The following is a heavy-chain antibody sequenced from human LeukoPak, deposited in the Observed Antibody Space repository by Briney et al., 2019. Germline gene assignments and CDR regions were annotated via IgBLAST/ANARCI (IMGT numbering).Heavy chain of an antibody. V-gene: IGHV3-23*01. CDR2: ISGSGGST. Sequence: GGSLRLSCAASGFTFSSYAMSWVRQAPGKGREWVSAISGSGGSTYYADSVKGQFTISRDNSKNTLYLQMNRLRAEDTAVYDCEKDRVLRFLEWYYGMDAWGQGTTVTVSS. CDR1: GFTFSSYA. D-gene: IGHD3-3*01. J-gene: IGHJ6*02. CDR3: EKDRVLRFLEWYYGMDA.